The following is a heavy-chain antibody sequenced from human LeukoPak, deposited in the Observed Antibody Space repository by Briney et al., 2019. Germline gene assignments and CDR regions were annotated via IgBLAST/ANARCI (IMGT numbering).Heavy chain of an antibody. J-gene: IGHJ4*02. Sequence: GGSLRLSCAASGFTFSSYSMNWVRQAPGRGLEWVSYISSSSSTIYYADSVKGRFTISRDNAKNSLYLQMNSLRAEDTAVYYCARAGFDYYDSSGYQYDDYWGQGTLVTVSS. D-gene: IGHD3-22*01. V-gene: IGHV3-48*01. CDR3: ARAGFDYYDSSGYQYDDY. CDR1: GFTFSSYS. CDR2: ISSSSSTI.